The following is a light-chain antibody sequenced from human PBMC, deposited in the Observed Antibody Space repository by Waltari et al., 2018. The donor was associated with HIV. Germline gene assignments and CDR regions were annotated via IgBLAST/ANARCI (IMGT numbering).Light chain of an antibody. CDR3: AAWDDSLSVWV. CDR1: SSNIGSKY. Sequence: QSVLTQPPSASGTPGQRVPISCSGSSSNIGSKYAYWYQQVPGTAPTLLISWHNEGPSWVPYRFSGSKSRTSASLDISGLQSEDEADYYCAAWDDSLSVWVFGGETKMTVL. J-gene: IGLJ2*01. V-gene: IGLV1-47*01. CDR2: WHN.